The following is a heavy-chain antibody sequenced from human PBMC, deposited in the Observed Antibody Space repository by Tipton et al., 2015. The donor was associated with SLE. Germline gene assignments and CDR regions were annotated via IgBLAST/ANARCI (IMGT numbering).Heavy chain of an antibody. CDR2: IYYSGST. V-gene: IGHV4-30-4*01. Sequence: TLSLTCTVSGGSISSGDYYWSWIRQPPGKGLEWIGYIYYSGSTYYNPSLKSRVTISVDTSKNQFSLKLSSVTAADTAVYYCARGSKGYGRFDIWGQGTMVTVSS. J-gene: IGHJ3*02. D-gene: IGHD5-18*01. CDR3: ARGSKGYGRFDI. CDR1: GGSISSGDYY.